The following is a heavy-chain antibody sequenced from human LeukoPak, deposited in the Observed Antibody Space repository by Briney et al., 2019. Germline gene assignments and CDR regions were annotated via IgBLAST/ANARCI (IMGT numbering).Heavy chain of an antibody. CDR1: GGSSSSSGYY. D-gene: IGHD1-26*01. CDR2: IYYSGST. J-gene: IGHJ5*02. Sequence: SETLSLTCTVSGGSSSSSGYYWGWIRQPPGKGLEWIASIYYSGSTYYNPSLKSRVTISVDTSKNQLSLKLSSLTAADTAVYYCARHEYSGSYYGLSWFDPWGQGTLVTVSS. V-gene: IGHV4-39*01. CDR3: ARHEYSGSYYGLSWFDP.